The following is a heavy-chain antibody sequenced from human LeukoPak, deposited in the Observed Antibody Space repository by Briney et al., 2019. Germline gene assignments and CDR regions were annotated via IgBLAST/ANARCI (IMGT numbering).Heavy chain of an antibody. CDR2: INISGAGT. CDR1: GLTFSNYG. Sequence: GGSLRLSCAASGLTFSNYGMSWVRQAPGKGLEWVSVINISGAGTYYADGVKGRFTISRDNSKNTMYLQMNSLRAEDTAVYYCAKDFKAAPAALSGFYFDYWGQGSLVTVSS. D-gene: IGHD2-2*01. CDR3: AKDFKAAPAALSGFYFDY. V-gene: IGHV3-23*01. J-gene: IGHJ4*02.